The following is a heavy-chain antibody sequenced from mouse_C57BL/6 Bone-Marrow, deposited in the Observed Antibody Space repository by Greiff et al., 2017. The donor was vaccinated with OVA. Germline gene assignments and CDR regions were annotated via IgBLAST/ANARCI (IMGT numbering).Heavy chain of an antibody. V-gene: IGHV5-12*01. CDR1: GFTFSDYY. D-gene: IGHD4-1*01. CDR3: ARLTGTWYFDV. J-gene: IGHJ1*03. Sequence: EVQLVESGGGLVQPGGSLKLSCAASGFTFSDYYMYWVRQTPEKRLEWVAYISNGGGSTYYPDTVKGRFTISRDNAKHTLYLQMSRLKSEDTAMYYCARLTGTWYFDVWGTGTTVTVSS. CDR2: ISNGGGST.